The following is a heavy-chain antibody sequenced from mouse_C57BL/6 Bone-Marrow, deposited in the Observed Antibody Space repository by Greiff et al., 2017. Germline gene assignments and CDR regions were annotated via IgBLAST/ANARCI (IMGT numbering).Heavy chain of an antibody. Sequence: QVQLKESGAELVKPGASVKISCKVSGYAFSTYWMNWVKQRPGKGLEWIGQIYPGDGDSNYNGKFKGKATLTADKSSSTAYMQLSSLTSEDSAVYYCARRDYGNWFAYWGQGTLVTVSA. J-gene: IGHJ3*01. CDR2: IYPGDGDS. V-gene: IGHV1-80*01. CDR3: ARRDYGNWFAY. CDR1: GYAFSTYW. D-gene: IGHD2-1*01.